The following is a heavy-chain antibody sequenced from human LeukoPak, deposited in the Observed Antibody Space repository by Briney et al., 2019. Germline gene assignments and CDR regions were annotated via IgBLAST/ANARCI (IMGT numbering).Heavy chain of an antibody. CDR3: AKGSGPYGSGSYYYYYYMDV. CDR1: GFTFSNAW. J-gene: IGHJ6*03. Sequence: GGSLRLSCAASGFTFSNAWMSWVRQAPGQGLEWVGRIKRKIDGGTTDYAAPVKGGFTISRDDSKSTLYLQMNSLRAEDTAVYYCAKGSGPYGSGSYYYYYYMDVWGKGTTVTISS. V-gene: IGHV3-15*01. CDR2: IKRKIDGGTT. D-gene: IGHD3-10*01.